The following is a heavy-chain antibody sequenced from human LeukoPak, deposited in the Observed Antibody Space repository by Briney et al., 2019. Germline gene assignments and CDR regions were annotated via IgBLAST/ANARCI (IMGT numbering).Heavy chain of an antibody. V-gene: IGHV3-11*01. Sequence: GGSLRLSCAASGFTFSDYYMSWIRQTPGKGLEWVSHIGSSGSAMFYADSVKGRFTISRDNAKNSLYLQMNSLRAEDTAVYYCARVVYCSGGSCHIFAFDIWGRGTMVTVSS. CDR3: ARVVYCSGGSCHIFAFDI. CDR2: IGSSGSAM. J-gene: IGHJ3*02. D-gene: IGHD2-15*01. CDR1: GFTFSDYY.